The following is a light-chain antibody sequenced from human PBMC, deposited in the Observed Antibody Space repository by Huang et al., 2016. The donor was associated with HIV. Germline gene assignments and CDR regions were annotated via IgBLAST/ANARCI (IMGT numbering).Light chain of an antibody. CDR3: QQRFSTTIT. V-gene: IGKV1-39*01. CDR1: QNVNTY. J-gene: IGKJ5*01. CDR2: AAS. Sequence: DIQMTQSPPSLSASVGDSVAIACRASQNVNTYLNWYQQKPGQAPRLLIFAASRLRRGVPSRFSGSGSGTEFTLTISSLQREDFATYYCQQRFSTTITFGQGTGLDIK.